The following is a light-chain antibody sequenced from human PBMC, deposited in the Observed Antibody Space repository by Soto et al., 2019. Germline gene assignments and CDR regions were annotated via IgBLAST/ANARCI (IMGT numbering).Light chain of an antibody. Sequence: DIQMTQSPSTLSESVGDRVTIACRASQSVNSWLAWYQQKPGKAPKLLIYKASKLENGVPSRFSGSGSGTEFTLTISGLQPDDFASYYCQQYNNYSGTFGQGTKVEIK. V-gene: IGKV1-5*03. J-gene: IGKJ1*01. CDR1: QSVNSW. CDR2: KAS. CDR3: QQYNNYSGT.